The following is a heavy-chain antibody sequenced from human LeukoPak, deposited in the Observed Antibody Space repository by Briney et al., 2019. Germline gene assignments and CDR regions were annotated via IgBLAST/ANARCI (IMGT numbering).Heavy chain of an antibody. D-gene: IGHD3-22*01. CDR1: GGSISSYY. CDR3: ARGYYDSSRQFFDY. J-gene: IGHJ4*02. CDR2: VYYTGSA. V-gene: IGHV4-59*01. Sequence: SETLSLTCTVSGGSISSYYWSWIRQPPGKGLEWIGYVYYTGSANYNPSLKGRVTISVDTSKTQFSLKLSSVTAADTAVYFCARGYYDSSRQFFDYWGQGTLVTVSS.